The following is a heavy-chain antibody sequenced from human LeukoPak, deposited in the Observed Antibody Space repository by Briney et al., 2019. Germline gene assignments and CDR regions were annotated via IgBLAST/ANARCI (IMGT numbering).Heavy chain of an antibody. J-gene: IGHJ4*02. CDR3: ARAPGLGASDY. CDR1: GFTFSSHA. CDR2: ISGSGGST. D-gene: IGHD1-26*01. V-gene: IGHV3-23*01. Sequence: GGSLRLSCAASGFTFSSHAMSWVRQAPGKGLKWVSAISGSGGSTYYADSVKGRFTISRDRSKNTLYLQMNSLRVEDTAVYYCARAPGLGASDYWGQGTLVTVSS.